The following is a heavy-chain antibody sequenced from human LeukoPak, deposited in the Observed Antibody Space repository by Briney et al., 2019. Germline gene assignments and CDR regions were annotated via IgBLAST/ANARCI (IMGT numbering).Heavy chain of an antibody. CDR1: GGSISSGSYY. CDR3: ARWNEVPAAILGYYYYMDV. J-gene: IGHJ6*03. V-gene: IGHV4-61*02. Sequence: PSQTLSLTCTVSGGSISSGSYYWSWIRQPAGKGLEWIGLIYTSGSTNYNPSLKSRVTMSVDTSKNQFSLKLSSVTAADTAVYYCARWNEVPAAILGYYYYMDVWGKGTTVTVSS. CDR2: IYTSGST. D-gene: IGHD2-2*02.